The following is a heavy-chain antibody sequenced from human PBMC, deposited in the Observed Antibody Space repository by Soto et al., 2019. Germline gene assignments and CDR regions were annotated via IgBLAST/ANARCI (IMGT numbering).Heavy chain of an antibody. Sequence: QVQLQESGPGLVKPSETLSLTCTVSGDSVSSDSYHWSWIRQAPGKGLEWIGYLSDSGSSNYNPPPKSQFPIPQDTSKNNSYLKLPSVIAGNRAVYYFLTYGGGRGGRGSWGQGTLVTVSS. CDR2: LSDSGSS. J-gene: IGHJ5*02. CDR3: LTYGGGRGGRGS. V-gene: IGHV4-61*01. D-gene: IGHD3-16*01. CDR1: GDSVSSDSYH.